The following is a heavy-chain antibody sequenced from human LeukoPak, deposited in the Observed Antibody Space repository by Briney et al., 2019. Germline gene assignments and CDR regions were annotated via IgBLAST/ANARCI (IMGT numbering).Heavy chain of an antibody. D-gene: IGHD4-17*01. V-gene: IGHV4-61*01. CDR1: GGSVSSGRYY. CDR2: MSYSGNT. CDR3: ARVATTVTTYDP. Sequence: SETLSLTCTVSGGSVSSGRYYWSWIRQPPGKGLEWIGYMSYSGNTSYNPSLKSRVTISVDTSKSQFSLKLSSVTAADTAVYYCARVATTVTTYDPWGQGTLVTVSS. J-gene: IGHJ5*02.